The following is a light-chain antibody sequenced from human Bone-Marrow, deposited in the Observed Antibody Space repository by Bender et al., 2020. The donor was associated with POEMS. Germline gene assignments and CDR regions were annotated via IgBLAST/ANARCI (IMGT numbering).Light chain of an antibody. CDR2: GND. J-gene: IGLJ2*01. V-gene: IGLV1-44*01. CDR3: STWDDRLRGPV. CDR1: SSNMGGNT. Sequence: QSGLTQAPSASGTPGQRVTISCSGGSSNMGGNTVNWYQRLPGAAPKLLIYGNDQWPPGVPDRFSGSKSGMSASLAISGLQPEDEAEYFCSTWDDRLRGPVFGGGTKLTVL.